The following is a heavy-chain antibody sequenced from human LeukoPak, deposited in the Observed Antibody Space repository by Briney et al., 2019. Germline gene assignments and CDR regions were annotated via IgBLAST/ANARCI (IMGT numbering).Heavy chain of an antibody. D-gene: IGHD4-17*01. CDR3: ARHEVLGYGDYDAFDI. Sequence: GASLKISCKGSGYSFTSYWIGWVRPMPGKGLEWMGIIYPGDSDTRYSPSFQGQVTISADKSISTAYLQWSSLKASDTAMYYCARHEVLGYGDYDAFDIWGQGTMVSVSS. V-gene: IGHV5-51*01. CDR2: IYPGDSDT. J-gene: IGHJ3*02. CDR1: GYSFTSYW.